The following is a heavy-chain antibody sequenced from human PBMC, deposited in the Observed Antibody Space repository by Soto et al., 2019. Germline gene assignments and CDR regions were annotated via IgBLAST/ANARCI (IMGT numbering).Heavy chain of an antibody. CDR3: ARDYPYGSSTSCYAGGWFDP. V-gene: IGHV4-31*03. J-gene: IGHJ5*02. D-gene: IGHD2-2*01. CDR2: IYYSGST. CDR1: GGSISSGGYY. Sequence: PSETLSLTCTVSGGSISSGGYYWSWIRQHPGKGLEWIGYIYYSGSTYYNPSLKSRVTISVDTSKNQFSLKLSSVTAADTAVYYCARDYPYGSSTSCYAGGWFDPWGQGTLVTVSS.